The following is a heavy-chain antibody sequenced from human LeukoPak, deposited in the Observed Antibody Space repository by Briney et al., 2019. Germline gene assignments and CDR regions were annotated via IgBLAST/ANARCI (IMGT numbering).Heavy chain of an antibody. Sequence: SETLSLTCTVSGGSISTYYWSWIRQPPGKGLEWIGYIYYSGSTNYNPSLKSRVTISVDTSKNQFSLKLSSVTAADTAVYYCARDVRAVAGISDYWGQGTLVTVS. J-gene: IGHJ4*02. CDR2: IYYSGST. CDR1: GGSISTYY. CDR3: ARDVRAVAGISDY. V-gene: IGHV4-59*12. D-gene: IGHD6-19*01.